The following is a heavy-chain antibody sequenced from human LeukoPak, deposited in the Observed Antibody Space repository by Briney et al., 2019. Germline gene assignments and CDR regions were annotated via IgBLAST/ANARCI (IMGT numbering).Heavy chain of an antibody. D-gene: IGHD2-2*01. V-gene: IGHV3-23*01. J-gene: IGHJ3*02. Sequence: GGSLRLSCAASGFTFSNYAMSWVRQAPGKGLEWVSAISGSGGSTYYADSVKGRFTISRDNSKNTLYLQMNSLRAEDTAVYYCAKSSWDRFDAFDIWGQGTMVTVSS. CDR1: GFTFSNYA. CDR2: ISGSGGST. CDR3: AKSSWDRFDAFDI.